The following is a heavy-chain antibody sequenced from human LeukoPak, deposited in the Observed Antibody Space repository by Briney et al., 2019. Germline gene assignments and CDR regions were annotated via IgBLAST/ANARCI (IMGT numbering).Heavy chain of an antibody. CDR1: RFTFSSFA. CDR3: ARGDLSGTYHGGLDY. CDR2: ISYDGSNK. V-gene: IGHV3-30-3*01. Sequence: GGSLRLSCTASRFTFSSFAMHWVRQAPGKGLECVAVISYDGSNKNYADSVKGRFTISRDNSKNTLYLQMNSLRAEDTAVFYCARGDLSGTYHGGLDYWGQGTLVTVSS. J-gene: IGHJ4*02. D-gene: IGHD1-26*01.